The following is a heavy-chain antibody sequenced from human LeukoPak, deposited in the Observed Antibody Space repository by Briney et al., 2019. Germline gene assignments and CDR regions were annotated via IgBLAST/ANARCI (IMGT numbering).Heavy chain of an antibody. Sequence: GGSLRLSCSASGFTFSSYAMHWVRQAPGKGLEYVSVISSNGGSTYYVDSVKGRFTISRDNSKNTLYLQISSLRAEDTAVYYCVKDLGSSSVGYWGQGTLVTVSS. V-gene: IGHV3-64D*09. CDR3: VKDLGSSSVGY. CDR1: GFTFSSYA. CDR2: ISSNGGST. D-gene: IGHD6-6*01. J-gene: IGHJ4*02.